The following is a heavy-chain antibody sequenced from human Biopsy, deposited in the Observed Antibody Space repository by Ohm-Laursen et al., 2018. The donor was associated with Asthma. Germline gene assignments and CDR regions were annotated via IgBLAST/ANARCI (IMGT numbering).Heavy chain of an antibody. D-gene: IGHD6-19*01. Sequence: SLRLSCAAPRFTYEMHWVRQAPGKGLEWVAVISYDGSSTYYADSVKGRFTISRDNSKNTLAVQMNSLTAEDTAVYHCAREGVAGTHIEDWGQGTLVTVSS. CDR3: AREGVAGTHIED. CDR1: RFTYE. J-gene: IGHJ4*02. V-gene: IGHV3-30-3*01. CDR2: ISYDGSST.